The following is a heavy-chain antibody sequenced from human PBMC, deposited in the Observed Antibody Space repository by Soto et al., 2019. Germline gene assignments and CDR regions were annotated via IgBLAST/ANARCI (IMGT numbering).Heavy chain of an antibody. CDR2: ISFDGNNE. V-gene: IGHV3-30*18. Sequence: QVQLVESGGGVVQPGRSLRLSCTASGFTFRNYGMHWVRQAPGKGLEWVAVISFDGNNEYYSGSVKGRFTISRDNFNDTLYLQLNSLRAEDTAVYYCVKDLLKTRVTTPGSWGQGTLVTVSS. D-gene: IGHD4-17*01. CDR3: VKDLLKTRVTTPGS. CDR1: GFTFRNYG. J-gene: IGHJ5*02.